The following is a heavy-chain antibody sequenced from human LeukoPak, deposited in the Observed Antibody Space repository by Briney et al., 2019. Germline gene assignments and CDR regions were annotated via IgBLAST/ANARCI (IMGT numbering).Heavy chain of an antibody. V-gene: IGHV4-34*01. J-gene: IGHJ4*02. CDR1: GGXXXGYY. Sequence: SLXXXXYGGXXXGYYWSWIRQPPGKGLEWIGEINHSGSTNYNPSLKSRVTILVDTSKNQFSLKLSSVTAADTAVYYCARALLYYDFWSGYWDYWGQGTLVTVSS. CDR2: INHSGST. CDR3: ARALLYYDFWSGYWDY. D-gene: IGHD3-3*01.